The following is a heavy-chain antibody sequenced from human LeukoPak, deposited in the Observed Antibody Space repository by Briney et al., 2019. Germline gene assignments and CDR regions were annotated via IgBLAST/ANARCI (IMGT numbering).Heavy chain of an antibody. CDR3: ARDVAAARTEAFDI. Sequence: ASVKVSCKASGYTFSDYYIHWFRQAPGQGPEWMGWIKPNSGGTNYAQKLQGRVTMTRDTSTSTAYMELSRLSSDDTAVYYCARDVAAARTEAFDIWGQGTMVTVSS. CDR2: IKPNSGGT. J-gene: IGHJ3*02. V-gene: IGHV1-2*02. D-gene: IGHD6-13*01. CDR1: GYTFSDYY.